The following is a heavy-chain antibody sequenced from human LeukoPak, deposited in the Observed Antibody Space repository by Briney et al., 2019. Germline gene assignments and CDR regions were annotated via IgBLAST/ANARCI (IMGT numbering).Heavy chain of an antibody. J-gene: IGHJ4*02. CDR3: ARVMGVIATRLSD. V-gene: IGHV1-2*02. CDR2: INPYSGGT. D-gene: IGHD2-21*01. CDR1: GYNFIDYY. Sequence: GASVKVSCKASGYNFIDYYIHWVRQAPGQGPEWLGYINPYSGGTEYAQKFQGRVTMTTDTSIRTAYIELSRLRSDDTAVYYCARVMGVIATRLSDWGQGTLVTVSS.